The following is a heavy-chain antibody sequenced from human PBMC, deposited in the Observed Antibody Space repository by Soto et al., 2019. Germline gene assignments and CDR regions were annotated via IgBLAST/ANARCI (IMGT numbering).Heavy chain of an antibody. Sequence: SETLSLTCTVSGGSISSSSYYWGWIRQPPGKGLEWIGSIYYSGSTYYNPSLKSRVTISVDTSKNQFSLKLSSVTAADTAVYYCARQGLGKAHYDFWSGKSYYYYYYMDVWGKGTTVTVSS. CDR3: ARQGLGKAHYDFWSGKSYYYYYYMDV. J-gene: IGHJ6*03. CDR1: GGSISSSSYY. CDR2: IYYSGST. V-gene: IGHV4-39*01. D-gene: IGHD3-3*01.